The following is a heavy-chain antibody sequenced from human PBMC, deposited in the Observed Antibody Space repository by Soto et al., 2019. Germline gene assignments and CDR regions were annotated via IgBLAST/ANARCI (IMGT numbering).Heavy chain of an antibody. Sequence: QVQLVESGGGVVQPGRSLRLSCAASGFTFSSYGMHWVRQAPGKGLEWVAVISYDGSNKYYADSVKGRFTISRDNSKNTLYLQMNSLRAEDTAVYYCAKVRGELKGYFDYWGQGTLVTVSS. CDR1: GFTFSSYG. V-gene: IGHV3-30*18. D-gene: IGHD1-26*01. J-gene: IGHJ4*02. CDR2: ISYDGSNK. CDR3: AKVRGELKGYFDY.